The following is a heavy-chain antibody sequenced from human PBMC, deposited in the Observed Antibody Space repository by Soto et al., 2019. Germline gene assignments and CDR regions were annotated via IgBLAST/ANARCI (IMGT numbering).Heavy chain of an antibody. V-gene: IGHV1-69*06. CDR3: AKQSSHYYDSSGYYHDALDI. CDR1: GGTFSSYA. CDR2: IIPMFGTS. D-gene: IGHD3-22*01. J-gene: IGHJ3*02. Sequence: QVQLVQSGAEVKKPGSSLKLSCKASGGTFSSYAINWVRQAPGQGLEWMGGIIPMFGTSNYAESFQGRLTMTADKSTSTAYMQLSSLRSEDTAVYYCAKQSSHYYDSSGYYHDALDIWGQGTTVTVSS.